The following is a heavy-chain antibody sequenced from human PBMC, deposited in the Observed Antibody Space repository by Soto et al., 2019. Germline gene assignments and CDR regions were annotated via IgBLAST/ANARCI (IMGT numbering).Heavy chain of an antibody. CDR1: GGTFSSYA. V-gene: IGHV1-69*06. D-gene: IGHD3-22*01. J-gene: IGHJ6*02. CDR2: IIPIFGTA. Sequence: ASVKVSCTASGGTFSSYAISWVRQAPGQGLEWMGGIIPIFGTANYSPSFQGHVTISADKSISTAYLQWSSLKASDTAMYYCARLRAAGYYDSSGSVPNYYYYGMDVWGQGTTVTVSS. CDR3: ARLRAAGYYDSSGSVPNYYYYGMDV.